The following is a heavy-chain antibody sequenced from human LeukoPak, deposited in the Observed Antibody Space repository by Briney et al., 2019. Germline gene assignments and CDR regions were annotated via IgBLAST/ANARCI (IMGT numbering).Heavy chain of an antibody. CDR3: ARVGRKGNFYMGDI. J-gene: IGHJ4*02. CDR1: GYTFTDYY. CDR2: LSPYSGDT. V-gene: IGHV1-2*04. D-gene: IGHD2-21*02. Sequence: GASVKVSCKASGYTFTDYYIHWVRQAPGQGLEWMGWLSPYSGDTKYAQKFQGWDTMTKDMSITTAYLELSRLTSDDTAVYYCARVGRKGNFYMGDIWGQGTLVTVSS.